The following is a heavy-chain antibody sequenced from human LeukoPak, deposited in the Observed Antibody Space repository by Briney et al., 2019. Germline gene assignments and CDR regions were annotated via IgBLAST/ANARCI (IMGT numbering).Heavy chain of an antibody. V-gene: IGHV5-51*01. CDR2: IYPGDSDA. D-gene: IGHD1-26*01. CDR3: ARRRDLYSGSYYPFDY. Sequence: GESLKISCKGSGYSFTNYWIGWVRQMPGKGLKWMGIIYPGDSDARYSPSFQGQVTISADKSISSAYLQWSSLKASDTAMYYCARRRDLYSGSYYPFDYWGQGTLVTVSS. J-gene: IGHJ4*02. CDR1: GYSFTNYW.